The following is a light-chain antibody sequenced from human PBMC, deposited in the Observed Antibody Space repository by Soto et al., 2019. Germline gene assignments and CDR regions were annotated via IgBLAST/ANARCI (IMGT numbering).Light chain of an antibody. J-gene: IGLJ2*01. CDR3: SSYTTSTTPVL. Sequence: QSVLTQPASVSGSPGQSITISCTGTSSDVGAYNYVSWYQQHPGKAPKLMIYEVNNRPSGVSNRFSGSKSGNTASLTISGLQAEDEDDYYCSSYTTSTTPVLFGGGTKVTVL. CDR1: SSDVGAYNY. CDR2: EVN. V-gene: IGLV2-14*01.